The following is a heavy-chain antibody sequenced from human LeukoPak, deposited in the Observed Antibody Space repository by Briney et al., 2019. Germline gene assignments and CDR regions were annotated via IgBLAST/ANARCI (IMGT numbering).Heavy chain of an antibody. D-gene: IGHD6-13*01. J-gene: IGHJ4*02. CDR1: GFTFSSYA. Sequence: GGSLRLSCAASGFTFSSYAMSWVRQAPGKRLEWVSAISGSGGSTYYADSVKGRFTISRDNAKNSLYLQMNSLRAEDTALYYCAKDMSRQQLVLFDYWGQGTLVTVSS. CDR2: ISGSGGST. V-gene: IGHV3-23*01. CDR3: AKDMSRQQLVLFDY.